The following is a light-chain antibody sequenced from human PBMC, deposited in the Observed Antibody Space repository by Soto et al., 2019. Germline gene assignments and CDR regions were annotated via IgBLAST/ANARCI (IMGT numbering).Light chain of an antibody. J-gene: IGKJ1*01. Sequence: DIVLTQSPATLSLSPGARATLSCRASQSVRSRDLAWYQQRPGQAPRLLIYDASTRATGIPARFSGSGSGTEFTLTISSLQSEDFAVYYCQQYNNWPPWTFGQGTKVDI. CDR2: DAS. V-gene: IGKV3-15*01. CDR3: QQYNNWPPWT. CDR1: QSVRSRD.